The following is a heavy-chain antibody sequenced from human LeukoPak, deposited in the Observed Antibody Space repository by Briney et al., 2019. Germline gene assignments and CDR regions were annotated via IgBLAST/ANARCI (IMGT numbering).Heavy chain of an antibody. V-gene: IGHV1-3*01. CDR1: GYIFTPHH. J-gene: IGHJ4*02. CDR2: VSAANNP. CDR3: AMSVEMPPIPSFDY. D-gene: IGHD5-24*01. Sequence: ASVKVSCTTSGYIFTPHHIHWMRRAPGQGLELLGWVSAANNPEYSQKFQGRVVITRDASATTSYLELNSLRSEDTAVYYCAMSVEMPPIPSFDYWGQGTLVTVSS.